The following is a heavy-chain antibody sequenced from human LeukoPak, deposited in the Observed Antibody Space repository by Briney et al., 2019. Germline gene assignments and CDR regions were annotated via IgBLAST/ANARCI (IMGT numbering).Heavy chain of an antibody. CDR1: GYTFTGYY. V-gene: IGHV1-2*02. CDR2: INPNSGGT. Sequence: ASVKVSCKASGYTFTGYYMHWVRQAPGQGLEWMGWINPNSGGTNYAQKFQGRVTMTRDTSISTAYMELSSLRSEDTAVYYCARGIPLSGDYFYYYYYMDVWGKGTTVTVSS. D-gene: IGHD4-17*01. CDR3: ARGIPLSGDYFYYYYYMDV. J-gene: IGHJ6*03.